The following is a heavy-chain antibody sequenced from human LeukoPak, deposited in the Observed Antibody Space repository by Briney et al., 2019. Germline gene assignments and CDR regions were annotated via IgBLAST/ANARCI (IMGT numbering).Heavy chain of an antibody. CDR1: GGSISSYY. Sequence: SETLSLTCTVSGGSISSYYWSWIRQPAGKGLEWIGRIYTSGSTNYNPSLKSRVTMSVDTSKNQFSLKLSSVTAADTAVYYCARVSCSSTSCYWGYFDYWGQGTLVTVSS. D-gene: IGHD2-2*01. CDR3: ARVSCSSTSCYWGYFDY. J-gene: IGHJ4*02. CDR2: IYTSGST. V-gene: IGHV4-4*07.